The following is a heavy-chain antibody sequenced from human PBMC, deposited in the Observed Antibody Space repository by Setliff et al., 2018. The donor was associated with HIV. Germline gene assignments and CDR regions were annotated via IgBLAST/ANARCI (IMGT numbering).Heavy chain of an antibody. V-gene: IGHV1-69*04. Sequence: SVKVSCKASGGTFSAYAVNWVRQAPGQGLEWMGRIISILGTLNYSHKFQGRVAMTTDTSTNTAYMELRSLRSDDTAVYYCAREVGNDSSGYYLEYFDYWGQGTLVTVSS. CDR2: IISILGTL. CDR1: GGTFSAYA. D-gene: IGHD3-22*01. CDR3: AREVGNDSSGYYLEYFDY. J-gene: IGHJ4*02.